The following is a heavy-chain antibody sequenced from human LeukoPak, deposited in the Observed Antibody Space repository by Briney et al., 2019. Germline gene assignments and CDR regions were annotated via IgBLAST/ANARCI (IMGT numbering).Heavy chain of an antibody. J-gene: IGHJ6*02. Sequence: GESLKISCKGSGYSFTSYWIGWVRQMPGNGLEWMGIIYPGDSDTRYSPSFQGQVTISADKSISTAYLQWSSLKAPDTAMYYCARFSFRANNYYGMDVWGQGTTVTVSS. CDR2: IYPGDSDT. CDR1: GYSFTSYW. V-gene: IGHV5-51*01. CDR3: ARFSFRANNYYGMDV. D-gene: IGHD1-26*01.